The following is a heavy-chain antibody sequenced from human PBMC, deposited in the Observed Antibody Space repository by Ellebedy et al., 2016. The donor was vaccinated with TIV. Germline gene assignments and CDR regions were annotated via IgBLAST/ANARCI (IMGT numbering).Heavy chain of an antibody. Sequence: GESLKISCAASGFTFSSYAMSWVRQAPGKGLEWVSTISHTGSRTYYADSVEGRFTISRDNSTKTLYLQINSRRAEDTAIYYGAKGRGGGSDSSAPRYYFDYWGLGTLVTVSS. CDR3: AKGRGGGSDSSAPRYYFDY. D-gene: IGHD3-22*01. CDR1: GFTFSSYA. J-gene: IGHJ4*02. CDR2: ISHTGSRT. V-gene: IGHV3-23*01.